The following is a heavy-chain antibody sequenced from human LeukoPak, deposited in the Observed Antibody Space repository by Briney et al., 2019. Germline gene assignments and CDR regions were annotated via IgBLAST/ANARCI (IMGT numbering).Heavy chain of an antibody. CDR2: TYYRAKWFN. J-gene: IGHJ6*02. Sequence: SQTLSLTCAISGDSVSSNSATWNWIRQSPSRGLEWLGRTYYRAKWFNEYAVSVKSRITINPDTSKNQFSLHLKSVTPEDTAVYYCARDGYSGSYYYYYYYGMDVWGQGTTVTVSS. V-gene: IGHV6-1*01. D-gene: IGHD1-26*01. CDR1: GDSVSSNSAT. CDR3: ARDGYSGSYYYYYYYGMDV.